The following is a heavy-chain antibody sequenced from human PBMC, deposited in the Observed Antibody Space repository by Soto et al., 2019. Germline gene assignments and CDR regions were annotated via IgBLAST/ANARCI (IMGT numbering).Heavy chain of an antibody. CDR3: ASFAVGGYYYYGMDV. D-gene: IGHD6-19*01. CDR1: GGSISSGGYY. CDR2: IYYSGST. J-gene: IGHJ6*02. Sequence: SETLSLTCTVSGGSISSGGYYLSWIRQHPGKGLEWIGYIYYSGSTYYNPSLKSRVTISVDTSKNQFSLKLSSVTAADTAVYYCASFAVGGYYYYGMDVWGQGTTVTVSS. V-gene: IGHV4-31*03.